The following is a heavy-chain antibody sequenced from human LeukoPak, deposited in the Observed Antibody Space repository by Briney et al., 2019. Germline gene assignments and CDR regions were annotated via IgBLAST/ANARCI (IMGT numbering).Heavy chain of an antibody. V-gene: IGHV3-53*01. D-gene: IGHD2-21*01. J-gene: IGHJ5*02. CDR1: GFTVSNNY. CDR3: RNSGELGA. Sequence: PGGSLRLPCAASGFTVSNNYMSWVRRAAGKGLEWVALIYSAGGTYYADSVKGRFTISRDNSKNTLHLQMNSLRAEDTAVYCVRNSGELGAWGQGTLVTVSS. CDR2: IYSAGGT.